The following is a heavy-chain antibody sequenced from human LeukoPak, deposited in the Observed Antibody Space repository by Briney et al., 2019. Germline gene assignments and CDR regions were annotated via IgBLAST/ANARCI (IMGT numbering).Heavy chain of an antibody. J-gene: IGHJ4*02. CDR1: GYSFTDYW. CDR2: IHPGNSET. Sequence: GESLKISCKGSGYSFTDYWVGWVRQMPGKGLEWMGVIHPGNSETKYSPSFQGHVTISADKSISTAYLQWSSLKASDTAMYYCAHYGSGSYYMPYWGQGTLVTVSS. CDR3: AHYGSGSYYMPY. D-gene: IGHD3-10*01. V-gene: IGHV5-51*01.